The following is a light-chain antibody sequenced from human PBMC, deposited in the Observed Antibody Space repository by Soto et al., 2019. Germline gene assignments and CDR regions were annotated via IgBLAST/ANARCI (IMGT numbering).Light chain of an antibody. J-gene: IGKJ5*01. CDR1: QSVSSY. CDR3: QQRSNWPT. CDR2: DAS. Sequence: EIVLIQSPATLSLSPGARATLSCRASQSVSSYLAWYQQKPGQDPRLLIYDASNRATGIPARFSGSGSGTDFTLTISSLEPEDFAVYYCQQRSNWPTFGQGTRLEIK. V-gene: IGKV3-11*01.